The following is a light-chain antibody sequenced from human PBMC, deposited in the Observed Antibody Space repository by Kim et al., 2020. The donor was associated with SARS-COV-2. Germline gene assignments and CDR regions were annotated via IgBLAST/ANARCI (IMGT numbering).Light chain of an antibody. Sequence: SPGARATLSGRASQSVSSNLAWYQQKPGQAPRLLIYGASTRATGIPARFSGSGSGTEFTLTISSLQSEDFAVYYCQQYNNWPPWTFGQGTKVDIK. V-gene: IGKV3-15*01. CDR3: QQYNNWPPWT. J-gene: IGKJ1*01. CDR2: GAS. CDR1: QSVSSN.